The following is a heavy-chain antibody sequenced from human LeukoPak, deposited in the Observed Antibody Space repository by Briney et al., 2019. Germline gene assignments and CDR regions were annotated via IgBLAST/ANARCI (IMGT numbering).Heavy chain of an antibody. D-gene: IGHD3-10*01. V-gene: IGHV4-38-2*01. CDR1: GYSISSGYY. Sequence: SETLSLTCAVSGYSISSGYYWGWIRQPPGKGLEWIGSIYHSGSTYSNPSLKSRVTISVDTSKNQFPLKLSSVTAADTAVYYCAINLWFGELPTYWGQGTLVTVSS. CDR3: AINLWFGELPTY. CDR2: IYHSGST. J-gene: IGHJ4*02.